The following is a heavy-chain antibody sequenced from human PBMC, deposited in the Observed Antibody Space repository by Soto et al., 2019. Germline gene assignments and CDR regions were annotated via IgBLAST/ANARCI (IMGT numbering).Heavy chain of an antibody. V-gene: IGHV3-33*08. Sequence: GGSLRLSCAASGFTFSTYGMHWVRQAPGKGLEWVAVIWYDGSNKYYADSVKGRFTISRDNSKNTLYLQMNSLRAEDTAVYYCARDLAAAGPFDCWGQGTLVTVSS. CDR2: IWYDGSNK. J-gene: IGHJ4*02. D-gene: IGHD6-13*01. CDR1: GFTFSTYG. CDR3: ARDLAAAGPFDC.